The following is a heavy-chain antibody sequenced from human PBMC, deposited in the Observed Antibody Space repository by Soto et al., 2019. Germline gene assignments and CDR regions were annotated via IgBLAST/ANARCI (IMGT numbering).Heavy chain of an antibody. J-gene: IGHJ4*02. D-gene: IGHD2-8*01. Sequence: VQLVESGGGVVQPGRSLRLSCAASGFTFRSYAMHWVRQAPGKGLEWVSGISWNSGSIGYADSVKGRFTISRDNAKNSLYLQMNSLRAEDTALYYCAKDKYCTNGVCYNFDYWGQGTLVTVSS. CDR3: AKDKYCTNGVCYNFDY. CDR2: ISWNSGSI. CDR1: GFTFRSYA. V-gene: IGHV3-9*01.